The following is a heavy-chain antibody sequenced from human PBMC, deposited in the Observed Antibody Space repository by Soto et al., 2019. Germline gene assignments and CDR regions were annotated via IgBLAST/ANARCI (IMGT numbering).Heavy chain of an antibody. CDR1: GFTFSSYA. Sequence: GGSLRLSCAASGFTFSSYAMHWVRQAPGKGLEWVAVISYDGSNKYYADSVKGRFTISRDNSKNTLYLQMNSLRAEDTAVYYCAKGLPLTGKSRAFDIWGQGTMVTVSS. CDR3: AKGLPLTGKSRAFDI. D-gene: IGHD1-20*01. J-gene: IGHJ3*02. V-gene: IGHV3-30*04. CDR2: ISYDGSNK.